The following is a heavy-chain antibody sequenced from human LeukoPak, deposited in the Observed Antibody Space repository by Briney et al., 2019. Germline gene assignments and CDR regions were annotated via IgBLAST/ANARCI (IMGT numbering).Heavy chain of an antibody. D-gene: IGHD2-2*01. J-gene: IGHJ5*02. CDR2: INTNTGNP. Sequence: ASVKVSCKASGYTFTSYAMNWVRQAPGQGLEWMGWINTNTGNPTYAQGFTGRFVFSLDTSVSTAYLQISSLKAEDTAVYYCARMGESYCSSTSCPYNWFDPWGQETLVTVSS. CDR3: ARMGESYCSSTSCPYNWFDP. CDR1: GYTFTSYA. V-gene: IGHV7-4-1*02.